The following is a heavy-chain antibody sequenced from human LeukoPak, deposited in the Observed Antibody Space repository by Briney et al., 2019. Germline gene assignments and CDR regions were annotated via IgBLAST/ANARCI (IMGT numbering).Heavy chain of an antibody. Sequence: SGGSLRLSCAASGFTFSSYWMHWVRQAPGKGLVWVSRINSDGGSTSYADSVKGRFTISRDNAKNTLYLQMNSLRAEDTAVYYCASYYYDSSGAIWGQGTMVTVSS. V-gene: IGHV3-74*01. J-gene: IGHJ3*02. CDR2: INSDGGST. CDR3: ASYYYDSSGAI. CDR1: GFTFSSYW. D-gene: IGHD3-22*01.